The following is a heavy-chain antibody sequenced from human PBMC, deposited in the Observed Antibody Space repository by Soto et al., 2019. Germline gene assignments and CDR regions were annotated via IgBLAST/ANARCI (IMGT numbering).Heavy chain of an antibody. Sequence: SETLSLTCAVYGGSFSGYYWSWIRQPPGKGLEWIGEINHSGSTNYNPSLKSRVTISVDTSKNQFSLKLSSVTAADTAVYYCASVTGTTNYYYDGMDVWGQGTTVTVSS. CDR1: GGSFSGYY. CDR3: ASVTGTTNYYYDGMDV. D-gene: IGHD1-1*01. CDR2: INHSGST. V-gene: IGHV4-34*01. J-gene: IGHJ6*02.